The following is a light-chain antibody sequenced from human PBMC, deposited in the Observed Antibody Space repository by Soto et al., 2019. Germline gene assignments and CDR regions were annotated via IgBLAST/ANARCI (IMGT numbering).Light chain of an antibody. J-gene: IGLJ1*01. Sequence: QSALTQPRSVSGSPGQSVTISCTGTSSDIGNYNHVSWYQHHPNKAPKFILYDVSKRPSGVPDRFSGSKSGNTASLTISGLQAEDEADYYCCSFGGSYTLLFGTGTKVTVL. CDR2: DVS. CDR1: SSDIGNYNH. CDR3: CSFGGSYTLL. V-gene: IGLV2-11*01.